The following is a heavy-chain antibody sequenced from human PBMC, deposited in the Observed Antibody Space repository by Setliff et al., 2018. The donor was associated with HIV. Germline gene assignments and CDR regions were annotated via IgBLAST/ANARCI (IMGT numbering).Heavy chain of an antibody. CDR1: GYTLTKLS. D-gene: IGHD1-26*01. Sequence: ASVKVSCKVSGYTLTKLSMHWVRQAPGKGLEWMGGFDPELGETFFAQRFQGRITMTGDTSADTAYMELRSLRSDDTATYYCAIDNRGGVGAPYYFDYWGQGARVT. J-gene: IGHJ4*02. V-gene: IGHV1-24*01. CDR2: FDPELGET. CDR3: AIDNRGGVGAPYYFDY.